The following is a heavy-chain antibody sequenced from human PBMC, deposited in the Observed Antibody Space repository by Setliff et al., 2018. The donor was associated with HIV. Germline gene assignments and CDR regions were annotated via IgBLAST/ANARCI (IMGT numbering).Heavy chain of an antibody. D-gene: IGHD3-22*01. V-gene: IGHV4-34*01. J-gene: IGHJ4*02. CDR1: GGSLSGYH. Sequence: SETLSLTCAVYGGSLSGYHWSWIRQSPEKGLEWIGEINHSGSTNYNPSLKSRVTMSVDTSKNQFSLKLSSVTAADTAVYYYARGGGYDRSGYYPFDYWGQGTPVTVSS. CDR3: ARGGGYDRSGYYPFDY. CDR2: INHSGST.